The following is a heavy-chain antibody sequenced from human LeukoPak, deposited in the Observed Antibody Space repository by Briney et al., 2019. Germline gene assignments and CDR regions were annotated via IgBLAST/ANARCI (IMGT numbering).Heavy chain of an antibody. J-gene: IGHJ4*02. V-gene: IGHV4-30-4*01. Sequence: SETLSLTCTVSGGSISSGDYYWSCIRQPPGKGLECIGYIYYSGSTYYNPSLKSRVTISVDTSKNQFSLKLSSVTAADTAMYYCARVALYDSSGYNYFDSWGQGTLVTVSS. CDR1: GGSISSGDYY. CDR2: IYYSGST. D-gene: IGHD3-22*01. CDR3: ARVALYDSSGYNYFDS.